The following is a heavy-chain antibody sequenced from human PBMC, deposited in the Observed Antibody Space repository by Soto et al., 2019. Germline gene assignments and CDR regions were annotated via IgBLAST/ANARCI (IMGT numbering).Heavy chain of an antibody. J-gene: IGHJ6*02. CDR1: GFRVSSNY. V-gene: IGHV3-53*01. CDR3: TRYYFFESKMRCMVF. Sequence: GGSLRLSYAASGFRVSSNYMSWVRQAPGKGLEWVSVFYTDGSRYYADSVKGRCTMSRDTSKNTLNLQMNSLRAEDTAVYYCTRYYFFESKMRCMVFWCQGITVTVFS. CDR2: FYTDGSR. D-gene: IGHD3-10*01.